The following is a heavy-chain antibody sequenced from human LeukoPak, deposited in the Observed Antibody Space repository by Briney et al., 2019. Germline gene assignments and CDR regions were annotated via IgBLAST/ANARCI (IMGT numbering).Heavy chain of an antibody. Sequence: QAGGSLRLSCAASGFTFNRHAMHWVRQAPGKGLEWVAVISYDKSYKEYTHSVKGRFTISRDNSRNTLFLEMNSLRTEDTAIYYCARSLTGYDAFDIWGQGTRVTVSS. CDR2: ISYDKSYK. CDR1: GFTFNRHA. J-gene: IGHJ3*02. V-gene: IGHV3-30*04. CDR3: ARSLTGYDAFDI. D-gene: IGHD3-9*01.